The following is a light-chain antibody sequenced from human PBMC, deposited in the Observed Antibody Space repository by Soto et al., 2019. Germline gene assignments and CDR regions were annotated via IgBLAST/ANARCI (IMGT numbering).Light chain of an antibody. CDR2: QAS. CDR1: HSISIW. J-gene: IGKJ1*01. V-gene: IGKV1-5*03. Sequence: IHMTHSPSTLSASLGDIVTMTFRAIHSISIWFAWYQQKPGKAPKVLIYQASSLGSGVPSRFSGSGSGTEFTLTINSLQPDDFATYYCQQYNNFPWTFGQGTKVDIK. CDR3: QQYNNFPWT.